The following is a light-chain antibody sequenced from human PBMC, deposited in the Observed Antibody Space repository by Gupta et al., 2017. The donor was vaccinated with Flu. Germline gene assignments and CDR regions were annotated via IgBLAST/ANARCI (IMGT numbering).Light chain of an antibody. J-gene: IGKJ4*01. CDR1: QGISNY. CDR3: QQYHTYPLT. CDR2: GAS. Sequence: DIQITQCPPSLSASVGDRVTITCRASQGISNYLAWFQQKPGGAPKTLIYGASSLQSGVPSKCSGSGSGTAFTLPISSLQPEDFATYYCQQYHTYPLTFGGGTRLEIK. V-gene: IGKV1-16*02.